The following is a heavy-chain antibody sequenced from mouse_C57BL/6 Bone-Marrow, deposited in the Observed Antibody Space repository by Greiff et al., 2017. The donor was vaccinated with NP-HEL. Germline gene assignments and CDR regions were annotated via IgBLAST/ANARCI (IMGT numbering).Heavy chain of an antibody. CDR1: GFTFSDYY. V-gene: IGHV5-12*01. CDR3: AGRDWYFDV. J-gene: IGHJ1*03. Sequence: DVMLVESGGGLVQPGGSLKLSCAASGFTFSDYYMYWVRQNPEKRLEWVAYISNGGGSTYYPDNVKGRFTISRENAKNTLYLQMSRLMSVDTAMYYCAGRDWYFDVWGTGTTVTVSS. CDR2: ISNGGGST. D-gene: IGHD1-1*01.